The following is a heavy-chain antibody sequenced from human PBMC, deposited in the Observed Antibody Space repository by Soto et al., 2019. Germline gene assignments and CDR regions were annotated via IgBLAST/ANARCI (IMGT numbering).Heavy chain of an antibody. CDR2: INPSGGST. D-gene: IGHD3-22*01. CDR1: GYTFTSYY. V-gene: IGHV1-46*01. Sequence: ASVKVSCKASGYTFTSYYMHWVRQAPGQGLEWMGIINPSGGSTSYSQKFQDRVTITRDTSASTAYMELSSLRSEDTAVYYCARKDYYDSGMYYFDYWGQGTLVTVSS. J-gene: IGHJ4*02. CDR3: ARKDYYDSGMYYFDY.